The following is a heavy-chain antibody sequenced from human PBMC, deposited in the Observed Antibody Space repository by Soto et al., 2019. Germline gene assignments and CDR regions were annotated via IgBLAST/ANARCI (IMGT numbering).Heavy chain of an antibody. V-gene: IGHV3-33*01. CDR1: GFTFSSYG. Sequence: PGGSLRLSCAASGFTFSSYGMHWVRQAPGKGLEWVAVIWYDGSNKYYADSVKGRFTISRDNSKNTLYLQMNSLRAEDTAVYYCASVSLAAYCAGECYPISGMDLWGQGTTVTVSS. D-gene: IGHD2-21*01. CDR2: IWYDGSNK. J-gene: IGHJ6*02. CDR3: ASVSLAAYCAGECYPISGMDL.